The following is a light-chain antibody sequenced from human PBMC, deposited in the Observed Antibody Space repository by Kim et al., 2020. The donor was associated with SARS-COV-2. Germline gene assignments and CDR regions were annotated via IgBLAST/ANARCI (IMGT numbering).Light chain of an antibody. CDR2: DAS. J-gene: IGKJ1*01. Sequence: DIQMTQSPSTLSASVGDRVTITCRASQSISSWLAWYQQKPGKAPKLLIYDASSLESGVPSRFSGSGSGTEFTLTISSLQPDDFATYYCQQYKSYPGTFGQRTKVDIK. V-gene: IGKV1-5*01. CDR3: QQYKSYPGT. CDR1: QSISSW.